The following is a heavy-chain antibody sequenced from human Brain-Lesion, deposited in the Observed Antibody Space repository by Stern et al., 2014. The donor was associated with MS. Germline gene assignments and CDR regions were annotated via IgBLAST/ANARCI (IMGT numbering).Heavy chain of an antibody. CDR2: ITWNSVTI. CDR3: AKDMMDYFGSGTFGSFDH. Sequence: VQLVESGGGVVQPGRSLRLSCEASGFSFEDHGMHWVRQAPGKGLAWVAGITWNSVTIAYADAVKGRFTISRDDAKNSLYLHMNGLRAEDTALYYCAKDMMDYFGSGTFGSFDHWGQGTLVTVSS. J-gene: IGHJ4*02. CDR1: GFSFEDHG. D-gene: IGHD3-10*01. V-gene: IGHV3-9*01.